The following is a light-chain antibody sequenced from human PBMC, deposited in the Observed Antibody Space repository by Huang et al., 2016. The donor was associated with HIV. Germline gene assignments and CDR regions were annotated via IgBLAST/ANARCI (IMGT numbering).Light chain of an antibody. Sequence: EIVLTQSPATLSVFPGERATLSCRASQSVSGNLAWYQQKPGQAPRVLIHGASTRATGNPPKFSGSGSGTEFTLTISRLEREEFAVYYCQQYNNWPQVTFGQGTKLEIK. V-gene: IGKV3-15*01. CDR2: GAS. J-gene: IGKJ2*01. CDR1: QSVSGN. CDR3: QQYNNWPQVT.